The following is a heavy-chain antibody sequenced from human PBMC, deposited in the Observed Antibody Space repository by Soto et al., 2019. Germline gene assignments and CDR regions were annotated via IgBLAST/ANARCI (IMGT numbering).Heavy chain of an antibody. CDR1: GFIFSSYG. Sequence: QVQLVESGGGVVQPGRSLRLSCAASGFIFSSYGMHWVRQAPGKGLEWVAVISYDGSNKYYADSVKGRFTISRDNSKNTLYLQMNSLRAEETAVYYCAKEVWSGPMDVWGQGTTVTVSS. CDR3: AKEVWSGPMDV. J-gene: IGHJ6*02. D-gene: IGHD3-3*01. CDR2: ISYDGSNK. V-gene: IGHV3-30*18.